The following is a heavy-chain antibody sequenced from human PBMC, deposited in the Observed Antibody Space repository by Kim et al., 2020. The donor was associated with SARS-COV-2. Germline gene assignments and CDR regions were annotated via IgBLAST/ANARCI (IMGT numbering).Heavy chain of an antibody. CDR3: ASVQGYYDSSGYYTNWFDP. D-gene: IGHD3-22*01. CDR2: IYYSGST. Sequence: SETLSLTCTVSGGSISRYYWSWIRQPPGKGLEWIGYIYYSGSTNYNPSLKGRVTISVDTSKNQYSLKLSSVTAADMAVYYYASVQGYYDSSGYYTNWFDPWGQGTLVTGSS. CDR1: GGSISRYY. V-gene: IGHV4-59*13. J-gene: IGHJ5*02.